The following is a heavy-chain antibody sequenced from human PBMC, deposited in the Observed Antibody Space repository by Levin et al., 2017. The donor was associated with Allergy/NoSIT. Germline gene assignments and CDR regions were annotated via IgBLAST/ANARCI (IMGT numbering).Heavy chain of an antibody. J-gene: IGHJ4*02. CDR1: GYSFTNYW. CDR3: ARLDVTGYSYGDY. D-gene: IGHD5-18*01. CDR2: IYPGDSDT. Sequence: KSGESLKISCKGSGYSFTNYWIAWVRQMPGKGLEWMGIIYPGDSDTRYSPSFEGQVTISVDKSISTTYLRWRSLTASDTAIYYCARLDVTGYSYGDYWGQGTLVTVSS. V-gene: IGHV5-51*01.